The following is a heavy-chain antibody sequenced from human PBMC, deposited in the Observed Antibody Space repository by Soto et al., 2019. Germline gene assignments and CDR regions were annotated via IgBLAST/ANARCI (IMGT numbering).Heavy chain of an antibody. V-gene: IGHV1-69*01. Sequence: QVQLVQSGAEVKKPGSSVKFSCKASGGNFSSYAISWVRQAPGQGLEWMGGIIPIFGTANYAQKFQCRVTITAEESTSTGDMELSSLSSEDTAVYYCARALIAARKGGFDYCGQGTLVTVSS. D-gene: IGHD6-6*01. CDR2: IIPIFGTA. CDR1: GGNFSSYA. CDR3: ARALIAARKGGFDY. J-gene: IGHJ4*02.